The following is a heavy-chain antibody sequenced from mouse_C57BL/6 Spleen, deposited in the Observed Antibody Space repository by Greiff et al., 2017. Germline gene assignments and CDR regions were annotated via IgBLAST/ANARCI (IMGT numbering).Heavy chain of an antibody. CDR1: GYSFTGYY. CDR3: ARERRDYYDYDEYYAMDH. Sequence: VQLQQSGPELVKPGASVKISCKASGYSFTGYYMHWVKQSHGNILDWIGYIYPYNGVSSYNQKFKGKATLTVDKSSSTAYMELRSLTSEDSAVYYCARERRDYYDYDEYYAMDHWGQGTSVTVAS. V-gene: IGHV1-31*01. CDR2: IYPYNGVS. J-gene: IGHJ4*01. D-gene: IGHD2-4*01.